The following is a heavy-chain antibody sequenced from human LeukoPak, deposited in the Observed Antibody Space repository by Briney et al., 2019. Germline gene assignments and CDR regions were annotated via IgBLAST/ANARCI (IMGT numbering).Heavy chain of an antibody. Sequence: AASVKVSCKASGYTFTGYYMHWVRQAPGQGLEWMGWINHNSGGTNYAQKFQGRVTMTRDTSISTAYMELSRLRSDDTAVYYCARGSEYCSSISRHLCPGCYYYYSMDAWGKGTTVTVSS. CDR3: ARGSEYCSSISRHLCPGCYYYYSMDA. CDR1: GYTFTGYY. D-gene: IGHD2-2*01. CDR2: INHNSGGT. V-gene: IGHV1-2*02. J-gene: IGHJ6*03.